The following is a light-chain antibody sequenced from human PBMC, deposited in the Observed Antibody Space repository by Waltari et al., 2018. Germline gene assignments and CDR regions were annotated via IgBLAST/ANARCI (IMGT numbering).Light chain of an antibody. V-gene: IGKV1-33*01. CDR1: QYIGHY. Sequence: DIQMTQSPSSLSASVGDRVTITCQASQYIGHYVIWYQQKPPKAPKLLIYDASKLETGVPSSFSGRGSGTHFSLTINSLQPEDFATYYCQQYDDVPYTFGQGPSWRSN. CDR3: QQYDDVPYT. J-gene: IGKJ2*01. CDR2: DAS.